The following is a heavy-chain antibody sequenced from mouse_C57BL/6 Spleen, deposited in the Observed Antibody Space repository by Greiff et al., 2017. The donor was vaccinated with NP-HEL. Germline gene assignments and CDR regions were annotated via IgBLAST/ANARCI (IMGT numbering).Heavy chain of an antibody. J-gene: IGHJ1*03. CDR3: ARDYDGSHWYFDV. V-gene: IGHV1-64*01. D-gene: IGHD2-4*01. Sequence: QVQLQQPGAELVKPGASVKLSYKASGYTFTSYWMHWVKQRPGQGLEWIGMIHPNSGSTNYNEKFKSKATLTVDKSSSTAYMQLSSLTSEDSAVYYCARDYDGSHWYFDVWGTGTTVTVSS. CDR1: GYTFTSYW. CDR2: IHPNSGST.